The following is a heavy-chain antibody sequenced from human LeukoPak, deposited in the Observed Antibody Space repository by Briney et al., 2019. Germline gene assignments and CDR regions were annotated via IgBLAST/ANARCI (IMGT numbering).Heavy chain of an antibody. CDR1: GFTFSSYG. J-gene: IGHJ4*02. CDR2: ISTDAGET. D-gene: IGHD3-10*01. Sequence: GGSLRLSCAASGFTFSSYGMSWVRQAPGKGLEWVSAISTDAGETHYADSVKGRFTISRDNSKNTVSLQMSSLRAEDTALYYCAKGSGNGYGSGPFDYWGQGTLVTVSS. CDR3: AKGSGNGYGSGPFDY. V-gene: IGHV3-23*01.